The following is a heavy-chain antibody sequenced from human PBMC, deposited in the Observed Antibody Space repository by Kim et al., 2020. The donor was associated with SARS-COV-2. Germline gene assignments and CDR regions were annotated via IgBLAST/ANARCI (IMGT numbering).Heavy chain of an antibody. CDR2: ISYDGSNK. CDR3: AKDRLGSSSSGFNY. Sequence: GGSLRLSCAASGFTFRSYGMHWVRQAPGKGLEWVAVISYDGSNKYYADSVKGRFTISRDNSKNTLYLQMNSLRAEDTAVYYCAKDRLGSSSSGFNYWGQG. V-gene: IGHV3-30*18. CDR1: GFTFRSYG. J-gene: IGHJ4*02. D-gene: IGHD6-6*01.